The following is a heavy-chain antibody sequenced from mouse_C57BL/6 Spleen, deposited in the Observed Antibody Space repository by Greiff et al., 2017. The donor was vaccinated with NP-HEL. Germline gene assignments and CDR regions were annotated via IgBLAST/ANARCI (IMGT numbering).Heavy chain of an antibody. V-gene: IGHV1-9*01. CDR3: ARQGYDYDGHYAMDY. Sequence: VQLQQSGAELMKPGASVKLSCKATGYTFTGYWIEWVKQRPGHGLEWIGEILPGSGSTNYNEKFKGKATFTADTSSNPAYMQLSSLTTEDSAIYYGARQGYDYDGHYAMDYWGQGTSVTVSS. J-gene: IGHJ4*01. D-gene: IGHD2-4*01. CDR1: GYTFTGYW. CDR2: ILPGSGST.